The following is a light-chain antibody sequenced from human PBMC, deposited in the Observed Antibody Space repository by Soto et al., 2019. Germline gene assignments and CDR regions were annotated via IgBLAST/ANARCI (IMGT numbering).Light chain of an antibody. J-gene: IGKJ4*01. V-gene: IGKV3-20*01. CDR2: GAS. CDR3: QQYGSPTGLT. Sequence: EIVLTQSPGTLSLSPGERATLSCRASQSVSSSYLAWYQQKPGQAPRLLIYGASSRATGIPDRFSGSGSGTDFTLTISSLEPEDLAVYYCQQYGSPTGLTFAGVTKVAIK. CDR1: QSVSSSY.